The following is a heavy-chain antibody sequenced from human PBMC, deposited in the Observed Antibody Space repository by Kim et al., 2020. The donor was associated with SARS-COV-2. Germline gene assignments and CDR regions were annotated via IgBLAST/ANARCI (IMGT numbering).Heavy chain of an antibody. D-gene: IGHD6-13*01. CDR3: AREVAAAGRWFDP. Sequence: SAQKLQGRVTMTTDTSTSTAYMELRSLRSDDTAVYYCAREVAAAGRWFDPWGQGTLVTVSS. V-gene: IGHV1-18*01. J-gene: IGHJ5*02.